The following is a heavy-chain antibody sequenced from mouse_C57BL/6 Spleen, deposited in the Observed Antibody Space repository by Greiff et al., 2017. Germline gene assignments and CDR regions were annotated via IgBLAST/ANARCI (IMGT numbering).Heavy chain of an antibody. Sequence: EVKVEESGGGLVKPGGSLKLSCAASGFTFSDYGMHWVRQAPEKGLEWVAYISSGSSTIYYADTVKGRFTISRDNAKNTLFLQMTSLRSEDTAMYYCAREWGFAYWGQGTLVTVSA. CDR2: ISSGSSTI. V-gene: IGHV5-17*01. J-gene: IGHJ3*01. CDR3: AREWGFAY. CDR1: GFTFSDYG.